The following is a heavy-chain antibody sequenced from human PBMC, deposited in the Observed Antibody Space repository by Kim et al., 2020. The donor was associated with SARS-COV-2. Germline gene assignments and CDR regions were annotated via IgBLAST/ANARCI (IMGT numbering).Heavy chain of an antibody. Sequence: SETLSLTCAVYGGSFSGYYWSWIRQPPGKGLEWIGEINHSGSTNYNPSLKSRVTISVDTSKNQFSLKLSSVTAADTAVYYCARSPLSIAVARYFDYWGQGTLVTVSS. CDR1: GGSFSGYY. CDR2: INHSGST. J-gene: IGHJ4*02. D-gene: IGHD6-19*01. CDR3: ARSPLSIAVARYFDY. V-gene: IGHV4-34*01.